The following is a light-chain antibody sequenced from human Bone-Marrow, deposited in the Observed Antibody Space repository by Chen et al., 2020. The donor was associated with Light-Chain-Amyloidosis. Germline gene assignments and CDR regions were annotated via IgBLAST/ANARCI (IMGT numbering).Light chain of an antibody. CDR1: SSDVGGYIY. J-gene: IGLJ3*02. Sequence: QSALTNPASVSGSPGQSITLSCTGTSSDVGGYIYVSWYQQHPGKAPKLMIYDVSNRPSGVSTRFSGSKSGNTASLTISGLQAEDEADYYCSSYTTSSTRVFGGGTKVTVL. CDR3: SSYTTSSTRV. V-gene: IGLV2-14*03. CDR2: DVS.